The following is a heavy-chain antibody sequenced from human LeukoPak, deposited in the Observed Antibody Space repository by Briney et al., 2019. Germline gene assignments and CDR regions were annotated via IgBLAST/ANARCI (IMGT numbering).Heavy chain of an antibody. CDR1: GGSISSSSYY. V-gene: IGHV4-39*07. J-gene: IGHJ3*02. CDR2: MYYSGST. Sequence: SETLSLTCNVSGGSISSSSYYWGWIRQPPGKGLEWIGSMYYSGSTYSNPSLKSRVIISVDTSKNQFSLKLSSVTAADTAMYYCASVLGGYAFDIWGQGTMVTVSS. D-gene: IGHD3-16*01. CDR3: ASVLGGYAFDI.